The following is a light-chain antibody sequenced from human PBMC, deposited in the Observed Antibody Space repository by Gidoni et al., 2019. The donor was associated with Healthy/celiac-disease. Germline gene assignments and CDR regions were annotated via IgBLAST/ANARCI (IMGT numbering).Light chain of an antibody. CDR1: QSLVHSDGNTY. J-gene: IGKJ2*01. V-gene: IGKV2-30*02. CDR3: MQGTHLPYT. CDR2: KVS. Sequence: SLPVTLGQPASISCRSSQSLVHSDGNTYLNCCQQRPGQSPRRLIYKVSNRDSGVPDRFRGSGSGTDFTLKISRVEAEDVGVYYCMQGTHLPYTFGQGTKLEIK.